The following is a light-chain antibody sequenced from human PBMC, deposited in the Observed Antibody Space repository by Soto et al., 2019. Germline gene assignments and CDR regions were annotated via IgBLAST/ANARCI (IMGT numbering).Light chain of an antibody. J-gene: IGLJ1*01. Sequence: QSALTQPASVSGSPGQSITISCTGTSSDVGGYNYVSWYQQHPGKAPKLMIYDVSNRPLGVSNRFSGSKSGNTASLTISGLQAEDEADYYCSSYTSSSTLVFGTGTKVTVL. CDR1: SSDVGGYNY. CDR3: SSYTSSSTLV. V-gene: IGLV2-14*01. CDR2: DVS.